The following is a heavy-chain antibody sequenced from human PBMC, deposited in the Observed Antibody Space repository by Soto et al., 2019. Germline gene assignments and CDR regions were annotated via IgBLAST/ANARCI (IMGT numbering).Heavy chain of an antibody. CDR1: GFTFSSYA. CDR2: ISYDGSNK. CDR3: ARDRTRIVGATTPYYYGMDV. D-gene: IGHD1-26*01. V-gene: IGHV3-30-3*01. Sequence: QVQLVESGGGVVQPGRSLRLSCAASGFTFSSYAMHWVRQAPGKGLEWVAVISYDGSNKYYADSVKGRFTISRDNSKNTLYLQMNSLRAEDTAVYYCARDRTRIVGATTPYYYGMDVWGQGTTVTVSS. J-gene: IGHJ6*02.